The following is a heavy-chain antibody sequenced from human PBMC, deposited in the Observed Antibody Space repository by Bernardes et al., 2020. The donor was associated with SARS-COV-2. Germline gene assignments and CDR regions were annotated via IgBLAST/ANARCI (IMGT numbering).Heavy chain of an antibody. D-gene: IGHD2-15*01. V-gene: IGHV3-30*03. CDR2: ISYDGSNK. CDR1: GFTFSSYG. J-gene: IGHJ4*02. CDR3: ARDRYIVVVVAATKIDY. Sequence: GGSLRLSCAASGFTFSSYGMHWVRQAPGKGLEWVAVISYDGSNKYYADSVKGRFTISRDNSKNTLYLQMNSLRAEDTAVYYCARDRYIVVVVAATKIDYWGQGTLVTVSS.